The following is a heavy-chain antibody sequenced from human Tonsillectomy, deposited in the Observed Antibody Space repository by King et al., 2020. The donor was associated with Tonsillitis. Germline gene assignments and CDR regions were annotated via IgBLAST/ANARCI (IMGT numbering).Heavy chain of an antibody. CDR1: GFDFSTYG. Sequence: QVQLVESGGGVVQPGGSLRLSCAASGFDFSTYGMHWVRQAPGKGLEWVAFTRFDGSNNYHADSVKGRFTISRDNLKNTLYLQMNSLRVEDTAIYYCAKAEVHENMWGPPHLDYWGQGTLVTVSS. D-gene: IGHD2/OR15-2a*01. J-gene: IGHJ4*02. CDR2: TRFDGSNN. CDR3: AKAEVHENMWGPPHLDY. V-gene: IGHV3-30*02.